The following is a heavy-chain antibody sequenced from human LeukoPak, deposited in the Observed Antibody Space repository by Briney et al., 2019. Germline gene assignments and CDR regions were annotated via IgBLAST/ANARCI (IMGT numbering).Heavy chain of an antibody. CDR2: ISSSSYI. V-gene: IGHV3-21*01. Sequence: GGSMRLSCAASGFNFSSYSMNWVRQAPGKGLEWVSSISSSSYIYYADSVKGRFTISRDNAKNSLYLQMNSLRAEDTAVYYCARDPPQFGVVTNFDYWGQGTLVTVSS. CDR3: ARDPPQFGVVTNFDY. CDR1: GFNFSSYS. J-gene: IGHJ4*02. D-gene: IGHD3-3*01.